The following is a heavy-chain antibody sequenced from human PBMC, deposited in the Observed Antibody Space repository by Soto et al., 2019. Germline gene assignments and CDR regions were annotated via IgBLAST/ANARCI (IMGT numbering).Heavy chain of an antibody. J-gene: IGHJ6*02. CDR1: GGSISIGVYY. Sequence: QVQLQESGPGLVKPSQTLSLTCTVSGGSISIGVYYWSWIRQHPVKGLEWIGYIYYSGSTYYNPSPKSRVTISVDTSTSQVSLKLSSVTAADTSVYYCASGSEAALSYYYYGMYVWGQGTTVTV. V-gene: IGHV4-31*03. CDR2: IYYSGST. D-gene: IGHD6-6*01. CDR3: ASGSEAALSYYYYGMYV.